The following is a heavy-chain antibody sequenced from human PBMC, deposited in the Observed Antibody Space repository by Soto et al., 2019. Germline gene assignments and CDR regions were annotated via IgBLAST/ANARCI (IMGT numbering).Heavy chain of an antibody. CDR1: GYSVSSNSSA. D-gene: IGHD6-13*01. CDR3: AREGIAAAAYRYGMDV. J-gene: IGHJ6*01. CDR2: TYYRSKWYN. Sequence: SQTLSLTCAISGYSVSSNSSAWDWIRRSPLRGLEWLGRTYYRSKWYNDYAVAVKSRITITPDTSKNPFSLQLNSVTPEDTAVYYCAREGIAAAAYRYGMDVWGQGTTVTVSS. V-gene: IGHV6-1*01.